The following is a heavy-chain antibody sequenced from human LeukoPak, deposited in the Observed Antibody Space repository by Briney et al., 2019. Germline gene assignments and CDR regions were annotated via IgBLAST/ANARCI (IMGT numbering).Heavy chain of an antibody. CDR3: TRGHGWTDY. D-gene: IGHD6-19*01. Sequence: SETLSLICTVSGGSLNNYYWTWIRQPAGKGLEWIGRIEPSGTNDLNPSLKSRVTMSINMSKNQFSLELISVTAADTAVYYCTRGHGWTDYWGQGTLVTVSS. V-gene: IGHV4-4*07. CDR2: IEPSGTN. J-gene: IGHJ4*02. CDR1: GGSLNNYY.